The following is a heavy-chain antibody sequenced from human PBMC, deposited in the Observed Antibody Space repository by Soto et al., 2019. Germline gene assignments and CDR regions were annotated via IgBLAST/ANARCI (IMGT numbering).Heavy chain of an antibody. CDR2: ISGSGGST. V-gene: IGHV3-23*01. Sequence: PXGSLRLSCAASGFTFTSYAMNWVGQAPGKGLEWVSGISGSGGSTHYADSVKGRFTISRDNSKNRLSLQMNSLRAEDTAVYYCATGPSSGGSCYHDYWGQGTLVTVSS. CDR1: GFTFTSYA. CDR3: ATGPSSGGSCYHDY. J-gene: IGHJ4*02. D-gene: IGHD2-15*01.